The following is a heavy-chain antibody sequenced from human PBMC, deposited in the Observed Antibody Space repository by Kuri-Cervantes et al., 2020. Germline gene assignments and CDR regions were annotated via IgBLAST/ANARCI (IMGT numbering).Heavy chain of an antibody. CDR1: GFTLSDYG. J-gene: IGHJ4*02. V-gene: IGHV3-23*01. D-gene: IGHD3-22*01. Sequence: GESLKISCAASGFTLSDYGMNWVRQAPGKGLEWVSTISGSTRVTYYADSVKGRFTISRDNYKNTLFLQMNSLRAEDTAVYYCATDYYYDTSGTYDYWGQGTLVTVSS. CDR2: ISGSTRVT. CDR3: ATDYYYDTSGTYDY.